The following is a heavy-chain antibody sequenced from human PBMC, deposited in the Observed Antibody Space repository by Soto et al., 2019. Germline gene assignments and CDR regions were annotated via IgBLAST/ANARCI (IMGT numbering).Heavy chain of an antibody. D-gene: IGHD3-10*01. J-gene: IGHJ4*02. V-gene: IGHV5-51*01. CDR1: GYTFSDYW. Sequence: GESLKISCQASGYTFSDYWIGWVRQMPGKGLEWMGRIYPGDPDSDSKDSASLRGQVTISADKSTATAYLQWSSLKTSDTAIYYCARHVDGYGPPLDYWGQGTLVTVSS. CDR3: ARHVDGYGPPLDY. CDR2: IYPGDPDSDS.